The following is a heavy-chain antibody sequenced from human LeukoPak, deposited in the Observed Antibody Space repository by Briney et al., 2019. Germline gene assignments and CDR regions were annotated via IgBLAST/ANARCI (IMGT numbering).Heavy chain of an antibody. CDR2: IIPIFGTA. Sequence: SSVKVSCKASGGTFSSYAISWVRQAPGQGLEWMGGIIPIFGTANYAQKFQGRVTITTDESTSTAYMELSSLRSEDTAVYYCARSTSHCSSTSCYGFWFGPWGQGTLVPSPQ. CDR3: ARSTSHCSSTSCYGFWFGP. D-gene: IGHD2-2*01. J-gene: IGHJ5*02. CDR1: GGTFSSYA. V-gene: IGHV1-69*05.